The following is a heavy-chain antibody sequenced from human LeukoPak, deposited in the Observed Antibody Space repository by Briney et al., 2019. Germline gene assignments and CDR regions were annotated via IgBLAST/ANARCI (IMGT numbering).Heavy chain of an antibody. V-gene: IGHV3-64*04. Sequence: GGSLRLSCAASGFNFNYYGMHWVRQAPGKGLEHVSAISKNGGSTYYANSLKGRFTISRDNAKNSLYLQMNSLRAEDTAVYYCAGDHHRRLYDSQARDTFDIWGQGTMVTVSS. CDR3: AGDHHRRLYDSQARDTFDI. J-gene: IGHJ3*02. CDR2: ISKNGGST. CDR1: GFNFNYYG. D-gene: IGHD3-22*01.